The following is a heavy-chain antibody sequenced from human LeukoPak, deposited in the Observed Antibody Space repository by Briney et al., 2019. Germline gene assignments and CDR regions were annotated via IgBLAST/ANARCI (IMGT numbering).Heavy chain of an antibody. CDR1: GFTFSDYY. CDR2: ISSSGSTI. D-gene: IGHD2-15*01. CDR3: ARAGLRYSDYYYYYMDV. Sequence: PGGSLRLSCPASGFTFSDYYMSWIRQAPGKGLGWVSYISSSGSTIYYADSVKGRFTISRDNAKNSLYLQMNSLRAEDTAVYYCARAGLRYSDYYYYYMDVWGKGTTVTVSS. J-gene: IGHJ6*03. V-gene: IGHV3-11*01.